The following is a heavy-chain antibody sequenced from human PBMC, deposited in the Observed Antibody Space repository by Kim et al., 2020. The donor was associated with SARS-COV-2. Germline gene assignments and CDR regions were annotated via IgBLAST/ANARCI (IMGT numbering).Heavy chain of an antibody. CDR3: ARAYQARPIFGVVMRYFQH. CDR2: INHSGST. J-gene: IGHJ1*01. D-gene: IGHD3-3*01. Sequence: SETLSLTCAVYGGSFSGYYWSWIRQPPGKGLEWIGEINHSGSTNYNPSLKSRVTISVDTSKNQFSLKLSSVTAADTAVYYCARAYQARPIFGVVMRYFQHWGQGTLVTVSS. CDR1: GGSFSGYY. V-gene: IGHV4-34*01.